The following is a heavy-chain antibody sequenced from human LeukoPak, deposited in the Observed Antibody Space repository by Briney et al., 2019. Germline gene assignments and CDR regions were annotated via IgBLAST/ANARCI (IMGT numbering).Heavy chain of an antibody. CDR2: IKEDGSEK. Sequence: GGSLRLSCAVSGFTFSNYWMSWVGQAPGKRLEWVANIKEDGSEKNYVDSVKGRFTISRDNAKNSLFLQMNSLRAEDTAVYYCARNDSPDYWGQGTLLTVSS. CDR3: ARNDSPDY. CDR1: GFTFSNYW. V-gene: IGHV3-7*01. D-gene: IGHD3-22*01. J-gene: IGHJ4*02.